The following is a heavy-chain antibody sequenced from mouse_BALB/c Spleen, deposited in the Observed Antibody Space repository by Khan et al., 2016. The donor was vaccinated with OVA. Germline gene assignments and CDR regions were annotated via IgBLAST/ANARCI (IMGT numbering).Heavy chain of an antibody. J-gene: IGHJ4*01. CDR3: ARAYYGNYREAMDY. CDR1: GFSLTGYG. D-gene: IGHD2-10*01. V-gene: IGHV2-6-7*01. Sequence: VQLKESGPGLVAPSQSLSITCTVSGFSLTGYGVNWVRQPPGKGLEWLGMIWGDGSTDYNSALKSRLNLSKDNSKSHVFLKMNSLQTDGTARYYCARAYYGNYREAMDYWGQGTSVTVSS. CDR2: IWGDGST.